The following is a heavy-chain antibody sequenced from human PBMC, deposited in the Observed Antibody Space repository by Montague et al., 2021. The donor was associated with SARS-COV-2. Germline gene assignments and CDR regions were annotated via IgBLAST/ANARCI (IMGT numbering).Heavy chain of an antibody. Sequence: SETLSLTCTVSGGSISSYYWSWIRQPPGKGLEWIGYIYYSGSTNYNPSLKSRVTISVDTSKNQFSLKLTSVTAADTAIYFCARDRFDFGAGRQGTIDFWGQGTLVTVS. V-gene: IGHV4-59*12. D-gene: IGHD3-10*01. CDR1: GGSISSYY. CDR2: IYYSGST. CDR3: ARDRFDFGAGRQGTIDF. J-gene: IGHJ4*02.